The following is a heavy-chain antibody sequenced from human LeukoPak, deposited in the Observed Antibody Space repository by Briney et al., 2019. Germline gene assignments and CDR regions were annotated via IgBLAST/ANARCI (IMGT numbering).Heavy chain of an antibody. V-gene: IGHV4-59*08. CDR3: ARHETCPGGPCSTGRWFDP. CDR1: GGSISNYY. CDR2: IYYSGGT. Sequence: SETLSLTCTVSGGSISNYYWSWIRQSPGKGLEWIGYIYYSGGTECNPSLKSQVTISVDTSQNQFSLRLSSVTAADAAVYFCARHETCPGGPCSTGRWFDPWGQGTLVTVSS. J-gene: IGHJ5*02. D-gene: IGHD2-8*02.